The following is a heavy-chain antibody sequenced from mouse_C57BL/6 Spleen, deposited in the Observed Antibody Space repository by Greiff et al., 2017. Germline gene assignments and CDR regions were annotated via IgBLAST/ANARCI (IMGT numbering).Heavy chain of an antibody. V-gene: IGHV5-4*03. CDR2: ISDGGSYT. J-gene: IGHJ2*01. CDR1: GFTFSSYA. CDR3: ARQDSYYSNLDY. Sequence: EVKLMESGGGLVKPGGSLKLSCAASGFTFSSYAMSWVRQTPEKRLEWVATISDGGSYTYYPDNVKGRITISRDNAKNNLYLQMSHLKSEDTAMYYCARQDSYYSNLDYWGQGTTLTVSS. D-gene: IGHD2-5*01.